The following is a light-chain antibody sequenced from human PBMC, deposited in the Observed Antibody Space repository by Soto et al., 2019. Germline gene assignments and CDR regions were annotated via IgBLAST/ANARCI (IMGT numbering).Light chain of an antibody. CDR1: QDINKN. J-gene: IGKJ5*01. CDR2: DAS. CDR3: QQYESLPLT. Sequence: DIQMTQSPSSLSASLGYRVTITCQASQDINKNLIWYQQKPGKAPKLLIYDASDLETGVPSRFSGSGSGTGFTFTISSLQPEDFATYYCQQYESLPLTFGQGTQLENK. V-gene: IGKV1-33*01.